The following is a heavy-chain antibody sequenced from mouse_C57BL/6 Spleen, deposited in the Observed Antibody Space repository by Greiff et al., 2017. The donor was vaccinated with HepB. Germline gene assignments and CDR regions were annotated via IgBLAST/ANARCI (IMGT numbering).Heavy chain of an antibody. J-gene: IGHJ2*01. CDR2: IYPGDGDT. CDR3: ARGGDYSHFDY. V-gene: IGHV1-80*01. D-gene: IGHD2-13*01. CDR1: GYAFSSYW. Sequence: QVQLKQSGAELVKPGASVKISCKASGYAFSSYWMNWVKQRPGKGLEWIGQIYPGDGDTNYNGKFKGKATLTADKSSSTAYMQLSSLTSEDSAVYVCARGGDYSHFDYWGQGTTLTVSS.